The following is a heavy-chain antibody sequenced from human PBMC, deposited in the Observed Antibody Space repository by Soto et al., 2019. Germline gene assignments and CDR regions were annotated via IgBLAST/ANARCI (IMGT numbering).Heavy chain of an antibody. CDR1: GGSISSGDYY. CDR2: IYYSGST. D-gene: IGHD3-10*01. J-gene: IGHJ5*02. Sequence: QVQLQESGPGLVKPSQTLSLTCTVSGGSISSGDYYWSWIRQPPGKGLEWIGYIYYSGSTYYNPSLMSRVTISLDASKNQFSLKLSSVTAADTAVYYCARGAYGSGPGVWFDPWGQGTLVTVSS. CDR3: ARGAYGSGPGVWFDP. V-gene: IGHV4-30-4*01.